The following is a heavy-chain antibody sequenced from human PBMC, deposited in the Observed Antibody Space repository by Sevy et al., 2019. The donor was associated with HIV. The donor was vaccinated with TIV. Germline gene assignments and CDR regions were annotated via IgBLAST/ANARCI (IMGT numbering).Heavy chain of an antibody. J-gene: IGHJ5*02. CDR3: ATEDRRVGQWLAGWFDP. CDR2: IYYSGST. CDR1: GGSISSYY. D-gene: IGHD6-19*01. V-gene: IGHV4-59*01. Sequence: SETLSLTCTVSGGSISSYYWSWIRQPPGKGLEWIGYIYYSGSTNYNPSPKSRVTISVDTSKNQFSLKLSSVTAADTAVYYCATEDRRVGQWLAGWFDPWGQGTLVTVSS.